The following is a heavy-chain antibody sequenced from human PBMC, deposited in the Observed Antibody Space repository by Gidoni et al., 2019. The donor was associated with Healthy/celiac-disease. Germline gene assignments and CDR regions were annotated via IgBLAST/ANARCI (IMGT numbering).Heavy chain of an antibody. CDR1: GGSFSASY. Sequence: QVQLQQWGAGLLKPSETLSLTCAVSGGSFSASYWSWIRQPPGKGLEWIGEINPSGRTNYNPSLKSRVTISVDTSKNQFSLKLSSVTAADTAVYYGARGLGPYYYGSGSYSWFDPWGQGTLVTVSS. V-gene: IGHV4-34*01. D-gene: IGHD3-10*01. J-gene: IGHJ5*02. CDR3: ARGLGPYYYGSGSYSWFDP. CDR2: INPSGRT.